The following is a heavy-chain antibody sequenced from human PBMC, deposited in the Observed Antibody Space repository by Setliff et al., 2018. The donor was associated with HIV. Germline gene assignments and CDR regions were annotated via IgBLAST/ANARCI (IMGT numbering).Heavy chain of an antibody. D-gene: IGHD3-10*01. CDR3: TRGRHSQTAGAIKFAF. CDR1: GYTFINYD. J-gene: IGHJ5*01. CDR2: MNPNSSNS. Sequence: ASVKVSCKTSGYTFINYDINWVRQATGQGLEWMGWMNPNSSNSGYAQNFQGRVTMTLDTSISTAYMELSSLTSEDTAVYHCTRGRHSQTAGAIKFAFWGQGSLVTVSS. V-gene: IGHV1-8*02.